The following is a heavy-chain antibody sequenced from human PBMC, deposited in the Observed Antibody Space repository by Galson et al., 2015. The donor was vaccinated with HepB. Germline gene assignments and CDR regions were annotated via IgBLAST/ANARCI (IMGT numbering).Heavy chain of an antibody. CDR2: ISSSSSYI. CDR3: ARKLSSSWYSPGYYYYGMDV. V-gene: IGHV3-21*01. Sequence: SLRLSCAASGFTFSSYSMNWVRQAPGKGLEWVSSISSSSSYIYYADSVKGRFTISRDNAKNSLYLQMNSLRAEDTAVYYCARKLSSSWYSPGYYYYGMDVWGQGTTVTVSS. J-gene: IGHJ6*02. D-gene: IGHD6-13*01. CDR1: GFTFSSYS.